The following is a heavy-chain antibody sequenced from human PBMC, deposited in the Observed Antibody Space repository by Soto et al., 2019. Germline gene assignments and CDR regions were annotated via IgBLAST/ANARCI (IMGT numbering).Heavy chain of an antibody. CDR3: ARVWGGAFDF. J-gene: IGHJ3*01. Sequence: PSETLSLTCAVSGYSISSSNWWGWIRQPPGKGLEWIGYIYYSGSTKYNPSLKSRVTISVDTSKNRFSLRLSSVTAADTAVYYCARVWGGAFDFWGQGTMVTVSS. CDR1: GYSISSSNW. V-gene: IGHV4-28*03. CDR2: IYYSGST. D-gene: IGHD3-10*01.